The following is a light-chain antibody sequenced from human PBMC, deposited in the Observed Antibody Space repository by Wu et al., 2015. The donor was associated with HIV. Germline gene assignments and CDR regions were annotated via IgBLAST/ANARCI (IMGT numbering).Light chain of an antibody. CDR3: QQRSNWPAYS. J-gene: IGKJ2*03. Sequence: EIVMMQSPATLSLSPGERATLSCRASQSVSSYLAWYQQKPGQAPRLLISDASNRATGIPARFSGSGSGTDFTLTISSLEPEDFAVYYCQQRSNWPAYSFGQGTKLEIK. V-gene: IGKV3-11*01. CDR2: DAS. CDR1: QSVSSY.